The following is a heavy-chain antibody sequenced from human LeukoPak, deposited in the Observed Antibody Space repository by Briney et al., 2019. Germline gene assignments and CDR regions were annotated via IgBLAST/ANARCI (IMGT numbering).Heavy chain of an antibody. Sequence: GASVKVSCKASGYTFTSYDINWVRQATGQGLEWMGWMNPNSGNTGYAQKFQGRVTITRNTSISTAYMELSSLRSEDTAVYYCATVGGGNSFYYYYMDVWGKGTTVTVSS. J-gene: IGHJ6*03. CDR2: MNPNSGNT. V-gene: IGHV1-8*03. CDR1: GYTFTSYD. D-gene: IGHD4-23*01. CDR3: ATVGGGNSFYYYYMDV.